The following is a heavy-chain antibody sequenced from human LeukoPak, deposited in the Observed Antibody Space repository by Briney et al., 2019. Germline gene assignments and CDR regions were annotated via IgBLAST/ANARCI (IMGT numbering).Heavy chain of an antibody. V-gene: IGHV1-18*01. Sequence: ASVKVSCKASGYTFTSYGISWVRQAPGQGLEWMGWISAYNGNTNYAQKLQGRVTMTTDTSTSTACMELRSLRSDDTAVYYCARGGYSGYEQSGQWILSPSVYWGQGTLVTVSS. CDR2: ISAYNGNT. J-gene: IGHJ4*02. D-gene: IGHD5-12*01. CDR1: GYTFTSYG. CDR3: ARGGYSGYEQSGQWILSPSVY.